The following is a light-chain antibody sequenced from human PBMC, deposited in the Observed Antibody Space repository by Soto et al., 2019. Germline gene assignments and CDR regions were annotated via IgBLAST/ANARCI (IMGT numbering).Light chain of an antibody. J-gene: IGLJ1*01. CDR1: SGDIGGNNY. V-gene: IGLV2-14*03. Sequence: QSVLTQPASGSGSPGQWITISSNTTSGDIGGNNYVSWYQQHPGKAPKLMIYDVSDRASGASSRFSGSKSGNTASLTISGLQPEVEADYYCSSFTFTSTFFGTGTRSPS. CDR2: DVS. CDR3: SSFTFTSTF.